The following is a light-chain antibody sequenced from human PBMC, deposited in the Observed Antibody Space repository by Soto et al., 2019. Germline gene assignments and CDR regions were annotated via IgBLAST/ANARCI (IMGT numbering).Light chain of an antibody. V-gene: IGLV2-11*01. Sequence: QSVLTQPRSVSGSPGQSVTISCTGTSSDVGGYNYVSWCQQHPGKAPKLMIYDVSKRPSGVPDRFSGSKSGSTASLTISGLQAEDEADYYCCSYAGSYTFVFGTGTKVTVL. J-gene: IGLJ1*01. CDR1: SSDVGGYNY. CDR3: CSYAGSYTFV. CDR2: DVS.